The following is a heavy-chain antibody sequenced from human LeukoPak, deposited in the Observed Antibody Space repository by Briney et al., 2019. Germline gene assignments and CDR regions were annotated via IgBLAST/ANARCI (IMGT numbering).Heavy chain of an antibody. CDR3: ARALRIGEIDY. D-gene: IGHD3-10*01. CDR2: INSDGSIT. Sequence: HTGGSLRLSCAASGFTFSSYWMHWVRQTPGKGLVWVSRINSDGSITSYADSVKGRFTISRDNAKNTLYLQMNSLRAEDTAVYYCARALRIGEIDYWGQGTLVTVSS. CDR1: GFTFSSYW. V-gene: IGHV3-74*01. J-gene: IGHJ4*02.